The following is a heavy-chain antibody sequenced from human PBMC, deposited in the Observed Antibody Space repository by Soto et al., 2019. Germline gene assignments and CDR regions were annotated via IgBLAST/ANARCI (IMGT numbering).Heavy chain of an antibody. V-gene: IGHV1-69*01. CDR3: RRGSSLTKVEY. Sequence: QVQLVQSGSEVKKPGSSVRVSCKASGGSVSNSAISWLRQAPGQGLEWMGGIIPIFGTANYARKFQGRITISADESTGTAYMELNNVRSDDTAVYYCRRGSSLTKVEYWGQGTLGTVSS. CDR2: IIPIFGTA. D-gene: IGHD6-6*01. CDR1: GGSVSNSA. J-gene: IGHJ4*02.